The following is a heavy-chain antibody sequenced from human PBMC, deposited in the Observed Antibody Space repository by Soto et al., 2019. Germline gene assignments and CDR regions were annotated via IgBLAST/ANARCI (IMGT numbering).Heavy chain of an antibody. CDR3: ATEGPMVRGGGY. J-gene: IGHJ4*02. D-gene: IGHD3-10*01. Sequence: EVQLLESGGGLVQPGGSLRLSCAASGFTFSSYAMSWVRQAPGKGLEWVSAISGSGGSTYYADSVKGRFTISRDNSKNTLYLQTNSLRDEDTAVYYCATEGPMVRGGGYWGQGTLVTVSS. V-gene: IGHV3-23*01. CDR2: ISGSGGST. CDR1: GFTFSSYA.